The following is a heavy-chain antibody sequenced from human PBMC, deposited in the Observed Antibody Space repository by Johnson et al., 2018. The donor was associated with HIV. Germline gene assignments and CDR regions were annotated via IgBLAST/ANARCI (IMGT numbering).Heavy chain of an antibody. Sequence: QVQLVESGGGVVQPGRSLRLSCAASGFAFSSYAMHWIRQAPGKGLEWVAVISYDGSNKYYADSVKGRFTISRDNSKKTLYLRMNSLRAEDTAVYYCARDNEVTNAFDIWGQGTMVTVSS. J-gene: IGHJ3*02. D-gene: IGHD4-11*01. V-gene: IGHV3-30*04. CDR3: ARDNEVTNAFDI. CDR2: ISYDGSNK. CDR1: GFAFSSYA.